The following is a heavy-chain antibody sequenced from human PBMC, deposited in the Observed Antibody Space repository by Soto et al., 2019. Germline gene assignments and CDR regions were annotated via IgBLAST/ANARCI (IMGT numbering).Heavy chain of an antibody. J-gene: IGHJ3*01. V-gene: IGHV3-48*03. D-gene: IGHD2-8*02. CDR3: VKEYCTGGTCFDAFDL. CDR1: GFIFSSYE. CDR2: ISDSGTTI. Sequence: ELQLVESGGGLVQPGGSLTLSCAASGFIFSSYEVDWVRQAPGKGLEWISYISDSGTTIYYAASVKGRFTISRDDARNSLYLQMNNLRAEDKAVYFCVKEYCTGGTCFDAFDLWGQGTMVTVSS.